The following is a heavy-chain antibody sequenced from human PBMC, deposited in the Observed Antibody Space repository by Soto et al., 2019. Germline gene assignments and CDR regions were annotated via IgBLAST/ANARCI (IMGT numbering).Heavy chain of an antibody. Sequence: ASVKVSCKASGYTFTSYAMHWVRQAPGQRLEWMGWINAGNGNTKYSQKFQGRVTITRDTSASTAYMELSSLRSEDTAVYYCAVSIGSQGEFDPWGQGTLVTVSS. CDR3: AVSIGSQGEFDP. CDR2: INAGNGNT. J-gene: IGHJ5*02. V-gene: IGHV1-3*01. D-gene: IGHD3-10*01. CDR1: GYTFTSYA.